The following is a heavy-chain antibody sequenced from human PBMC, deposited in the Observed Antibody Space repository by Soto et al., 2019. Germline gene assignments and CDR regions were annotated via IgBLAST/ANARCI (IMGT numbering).Heavy chain of an antibody. J-gene: IGHJ4*02. Sequence: PSDKLSATSTVFGGSIRVYYWCLIRQRPGKGLEWIGYIYYSGSTTYNPSLKIRVTISVDTSKNQFSLKLSSVTAADTAVYYCARLCGYYQAFDYWGQG. CDR1: GGSIRVYY. CDR2: IYYSGST. CDR3: ARLCGYYQAFDY. V-gene: IGHV4-59*08. D-gene: IGHD3-22*01.